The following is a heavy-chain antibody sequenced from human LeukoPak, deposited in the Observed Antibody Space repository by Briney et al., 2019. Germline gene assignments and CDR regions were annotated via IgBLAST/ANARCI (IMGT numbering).Heavy chain of an antibody. V-gene: IGHV1-69*13. CDR2: IIPIFGTA. Sequence: ATVKVSCKASGGTFSSYAISWVRQAPGQGLEWMGGIIPIFGTANYAQKFQGRVTITADESTSTAYMELSSLRSDDTAVYYCARDFGELLLDYWGQGTLVTVSS. CDR1: GGTFSSYA. J-gene: IGHJ4*02. D-gene: IGHD3-10*01. CDR3: ARDFGELLLDY.